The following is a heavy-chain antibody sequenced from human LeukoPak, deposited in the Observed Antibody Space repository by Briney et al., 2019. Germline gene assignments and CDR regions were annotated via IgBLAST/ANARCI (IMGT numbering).Heavy chain of an antibody. CDR2: IYYSGST. CDR1: GGSVSSGSYY. CDR3: ASGSSGYFDY. V-gene: IGHV4-61*01. D-gene: IGHD3-22*01. J-gene: IGHJ4*02. Sequence: SENLSLTCTVSGGSVSSGSYYWSWIRQPPGKGLEWIGYIYYSGSTNYNPSLKSRVTISVDTSKNQFSLKLSSVTAADTAVYYCASGSSGYFDYWGQGTLVTVSS.